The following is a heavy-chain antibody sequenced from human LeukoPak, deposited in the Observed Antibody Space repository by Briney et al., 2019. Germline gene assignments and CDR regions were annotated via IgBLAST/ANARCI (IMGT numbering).Heavy chain of an antibody. J-gene: IGHJ4*02. CDR2: INPNSGVT. CDR1: GYTFTSYY. V-gene: IGHV1-2*02. Sequence: ASVKVSSKASGYTFTSYYVHWVRQAPGQGLEWMGWINPNSGVTDYAQKFQGRVSMTRDTSISTAYMELSRLRSDDTAVYYCARNYGNDYWGQGTLVTVSS. D-gene: IGHD3-10*01. CDR3: ARNYGNDY.